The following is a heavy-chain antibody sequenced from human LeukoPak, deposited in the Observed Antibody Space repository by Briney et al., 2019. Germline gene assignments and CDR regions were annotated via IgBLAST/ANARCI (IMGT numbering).Heavy chain of an antibody. J-gene: IGHJ5*02. CDR2: ISSSSSTI. CDR1: GFTFSSYA. CDR3: ARDVQRRFDP. V-gene: IGHV3-48*02. Sequence: GGSLRLSCAASGFTFSSYAMSWVRQAPGKGLEWVSYISSSSSTIYYADSVKGRLTISRDNAKNSLYLQMNSLRDEDTAMYYCARDVQRRFDPWGQGTLVTVSS. D-gene: IGHD6-25*01.